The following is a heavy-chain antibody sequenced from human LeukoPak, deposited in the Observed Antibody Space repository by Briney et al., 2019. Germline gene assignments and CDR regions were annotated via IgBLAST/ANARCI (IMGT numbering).Heavy chain of an antibody. V-gene: IGHV4-31*03. CDR1: GDSINSGGYY. Sequence: PSETLSLTCTVSGDSINSGGYYWTWIRQHPGRGLEWIGYIYYSGSTYYNPSLRSRVTLSLDTSKNQFSLNLNSVTAADTAVYYCASQANFYDSSGYFRPWGQGTLVNVSS. D-gene: IGHD3-22*01. CDR3: ASQANFYDSSGYFRP. J-gene: IGHJ1*01. CDR2: IYYSGST.